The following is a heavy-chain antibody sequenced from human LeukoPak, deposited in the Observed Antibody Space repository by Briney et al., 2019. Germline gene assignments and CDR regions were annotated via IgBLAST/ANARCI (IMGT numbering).Heavy chain of an antibody. Sequence: GGSLRLSCAASGFTFSSYAMSWVRQAPGKGLEWVSAISGSGGSTYYADSVKGRFTISRDNSKNTLYLQMNSLRAEDTAVYYCAKNGYSYGGYGMDVWGQGTTVTVSS. J-gene: IGHJ6*02. D-gene: IGHD5-18*01. CDR3: AKNGYSYGGYGMDV. V-gene: IGHV3-23*01. CDR2: ISGSGGST. CDR1: GFTFSSYA.